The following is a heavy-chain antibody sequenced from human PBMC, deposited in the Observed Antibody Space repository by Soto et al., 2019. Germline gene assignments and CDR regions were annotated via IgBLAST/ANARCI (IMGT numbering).Heavy chain of an antibody. CDR3: GIVRGDSTLGLGFDP. V-gene: IGHV3-30-3*01. Sequence: QVQLVESGGGVVQPGRSLRLSCAASGFTFSSYAMHWVRQAPGTGLEWVAVISYDGSNKYYADSVKGRFTISRHNSKNTLDLQMNSLRAEDTAVYYCGIVRGDSTLGLGFDPWGQGNLVTVSS. D-gene: IGHD3-22*01. CDR2: ISYDGSNK. CDR1: GFTFSSYA. J-gene: IGHJ5*02.